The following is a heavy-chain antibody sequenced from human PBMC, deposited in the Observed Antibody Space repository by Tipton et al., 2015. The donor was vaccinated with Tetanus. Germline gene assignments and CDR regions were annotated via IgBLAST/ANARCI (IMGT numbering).Heavy chain of an antibody. CDR1: GGSISSSTYY. D-gene: IGHD5-24*01. J-gene: IGHJ4*02. V-gene: IGHV4-39*01. CDR3: ARGDGSTLHY. CDR2: IYYSGNT. Sequence: LRLSCTVSGGSISSSTYYWGWIRQPPGKGLEWIGSIYYSGNTYYNPALKSRVTISVDTSKNQFSLKLSSVTAADTALYYCARGDGSTLHYWGQGTLVTVSS.